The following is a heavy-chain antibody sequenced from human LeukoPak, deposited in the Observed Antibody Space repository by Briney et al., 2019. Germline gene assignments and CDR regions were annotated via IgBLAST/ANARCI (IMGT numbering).Heavy chain of an antibody. Sequence: PGGSLRLSCAASGFTFDDYGMSWVRQAPGKGLEWVSGTNWNGGSTAYADSVKGRFTISRDNAKNSLHLQINSLRAADTALYHCARTRQGAVAGTNFASVGYYSYYHMHVWGKGTTVPVSS. J-gene: IGHJ6*03. CDR2: TNWNGGST. V-gene: IGHV3-20*01. D-gene: IGHD6-19*01. CDR1: GFTFDDYG. CDR3: ARTRQGAVAGTNFASVGYYSYYHMHV.